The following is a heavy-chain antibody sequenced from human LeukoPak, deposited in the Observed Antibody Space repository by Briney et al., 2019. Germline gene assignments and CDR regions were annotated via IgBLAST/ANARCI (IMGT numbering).Heavy chain of an antibody. D-gene: IGHD6-13*01. CDR1: GFTFSSYS. J-gene: IGHJ4*02. CDR2: INHSGST. CDR3: ARGWQHHF. Sequence: GSLRLSCAASGFTFSSYSMNWIRQPPGKGLEWIGEINHSGSTNYNPSLKSRVTISVDTSKNQFSLKLSSVTAADTAVYYCARGWQHHFWGQGTLVTVSS. V-gene: IGHV4-34*01.